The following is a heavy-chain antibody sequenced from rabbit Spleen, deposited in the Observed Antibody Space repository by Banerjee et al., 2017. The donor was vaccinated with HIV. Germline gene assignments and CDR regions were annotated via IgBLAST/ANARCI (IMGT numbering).Heavy chain of an antibody. CDR3: ARDPYGGGGDSWVL. CDR2: IYGGSSGST. V-gene: IGHV1S45*01. D-gene: IGHD2-1*01. J-gene: IGHJ4*01. Sequence: QQQLVESGGGLVKPGASLTLTCTASGFSFSGSYWICWVRQAPGKGLECIACIYGGSSGSTYYATWAKGRFTISKTSSTTVTLQMTSLTAADTATYFCARDPYGGGGDSWVLWGPGTLVTVS. CDR1: GFSFSGSYW.